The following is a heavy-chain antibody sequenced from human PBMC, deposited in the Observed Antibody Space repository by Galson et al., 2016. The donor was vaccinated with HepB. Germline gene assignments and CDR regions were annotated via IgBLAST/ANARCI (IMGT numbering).Heavy chain of an antibody. D-gene: IGHD4-17*01. CDR2: FYRSETP. V-gene: IGHV4-38-2*01. CDR3: ARAGTTVTTHYYYLDS. J-gene: IGHJ4*02. CDR1: GYSISSGYY. Sequence: ETLSLTCAVSGYSISSGYYWGWIRQSPGKGLEWIASFYRSETPYYPPSLKSRVTISVDTSKNQFSLKLSSVTAADTAVYYCARAGTTVTTHYYYLDSWGQGTLVTVSP.